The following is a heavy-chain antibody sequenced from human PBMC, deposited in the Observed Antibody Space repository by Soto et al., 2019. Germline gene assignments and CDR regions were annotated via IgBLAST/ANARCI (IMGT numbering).Heavy chain of an antibody. V-gene: IGHV3-48*03. J-gene: IGHJ4*02. D-gene: IGHD4-17*01. CDR2: ISVSGGTK. Sequence: PGGSLRLSGAASGFTFNNYAMTWVRQAPGKGLGWVSYISVSGGTKYYADSVQGRLTIYRDNAKNSLYLQMNSLRAEDTAVYYCARDYHYGDYYWGQGTMVTVSS. CDR1: GFTFNNYA. CDR3: ARDYHYGDYY.